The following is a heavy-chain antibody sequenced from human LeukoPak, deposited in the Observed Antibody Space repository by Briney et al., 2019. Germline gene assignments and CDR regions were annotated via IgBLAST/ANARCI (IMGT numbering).Heavy chain of an antibody. V-gene: IGHV1-3*01. CDR2: INAGNGDT. J-gene: IGHJ3*02. D-gene: IGHD5/OR15-5a*01. CDR3: AKTLRFSSTSYDAFDI. CDR1: GYTFTSNA. Sequence: ASVKVSCRASGYTFTSNAMHWVRQAPGQGLEWMGWINAGNGDTKYSQKFQGRVTITMDTSANTAYMELSSLTSEDTAVYYCAKTLRFSSTSYDAFDIWGQGTMVTVSS.